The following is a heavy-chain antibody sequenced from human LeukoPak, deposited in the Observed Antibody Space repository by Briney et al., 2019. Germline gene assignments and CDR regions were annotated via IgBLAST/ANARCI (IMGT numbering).Heavy chain of an antibody. D-gene: IGHD6-13*01. CDR2: ISNSYNT. Sequence: GGSLLLSCAASGFTFNNYAMSWVRQAPGKGLECVSTISNSYNTYYADSVKGRFTISRDNSKNMLYLQMDSLRADDTAIYYCAKRAGQQLTYWYIDLWGRGTLVSVSS. CDR3: AKRAGQQLTYWYIDL. V-gene: IGHV3-23*01. J-gene: IGHJ2*01. CDR1: GFTFNNYA.